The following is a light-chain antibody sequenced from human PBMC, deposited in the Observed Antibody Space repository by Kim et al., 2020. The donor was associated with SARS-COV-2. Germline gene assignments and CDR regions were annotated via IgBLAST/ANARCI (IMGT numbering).Light chain of an antibody. CDR1: NIETKS. V-gene: IGLV3-21*04. Sequence: SYELTQPPSVSVAPGETARITCEGDNIETKSVHWYQQKPGQAPVLVIYYDTDRPSGIPERFSGSNSGNTATLAISRVEAGDEADYFCQAWHGTRDHHVVFGGGTQLTVL. CDR2: YDT. J-gene: IGLJ3*02. CDR3: QAWHGTRDHHVV.